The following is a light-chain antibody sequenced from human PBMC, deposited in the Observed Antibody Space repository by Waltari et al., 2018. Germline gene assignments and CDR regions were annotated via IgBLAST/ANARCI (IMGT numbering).Light chain of an antibody. J-gene: IGLJ2*01. CDR3: AAWDDSLSGQVV. V-gene: IGLV1-47*01. CDR2: RNN. CDR1: SSNIGSNY. Sequence: ASGTPGQRVTISCSGSSSNIGSNYVYWYQQLPGTAPKLLIYRNNQRPSGVPDRFSGSKSGTSASLAISGLQSEDEADYYCAAWDDSLSGQVVFGGGTKLTVL.